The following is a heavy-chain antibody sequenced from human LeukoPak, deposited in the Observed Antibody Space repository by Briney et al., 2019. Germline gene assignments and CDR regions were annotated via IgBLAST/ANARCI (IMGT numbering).Heavy chain of an antibody. D-gene: IGHD1-26*01. J-gene: IGHJ4*02. CDR1: GFTFDDYA. Sequence: PGGSLRLSCAASGFTFDDYAMHWVRQAPGKGLEWVSGISWNSGSIGYADSVKGRFTISRDNAKNSLYLQMNSLRAEDMALYYCAKGFQWEPPRWGQGTLVTVSS. CDR3: AKGFQWEPPR. CDR2: ISWNSGSI. V-gene: IGHV3-9*03.